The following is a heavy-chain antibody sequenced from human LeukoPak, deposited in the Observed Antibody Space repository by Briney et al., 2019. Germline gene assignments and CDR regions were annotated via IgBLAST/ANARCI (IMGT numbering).Heavy chain of an antibody. CDR2: ILPNSGDT. CDR3: ARVFRQQLGTYFDY. J-gene: IGHJ4*02. CDR1: GYTCTGHY. D-gene: IGHD6-13*01. V-gene: IGHV1-2*02. Sequence: ASVKVSCMASGYTCTGHYLHWLRPAPGQGLEWMGWILPNSGDTNYAQKFQGRVTMIRDTSINTAYMDLSWLRSNDTAIYYCARVFRQQLGTYFDYWGQGTLVAVSS.